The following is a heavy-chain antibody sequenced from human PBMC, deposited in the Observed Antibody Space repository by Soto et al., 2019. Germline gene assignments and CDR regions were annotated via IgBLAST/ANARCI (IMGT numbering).Heavy chain of an antibody. D-gene: IGHD1-26*01. V-gene: IGHV3-23*01. Sequence: GGSLRLSCAASGFTFSSYVMTWVRQAPGKGLEWVSGISGSGATTYYADSVKGRFTISRDNSKNTVYLQMNSLRAEDTAVYYCAKCGKSIVPSPRDFYGMDVCGQGATVPVSS. CDR3: AKCGKSIVPSPRDFYGMDV. CDR2: ISGSGATT. J-gene: IGHJ6*02. CDR1: GFTFSSYV.